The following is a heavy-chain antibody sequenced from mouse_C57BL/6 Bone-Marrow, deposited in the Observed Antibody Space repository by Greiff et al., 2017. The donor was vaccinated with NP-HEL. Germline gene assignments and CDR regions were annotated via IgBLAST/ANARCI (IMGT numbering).Heavy chain of an antibody. CDR2: IDPSDSYT. V-gene: IGHV1-50*01. D-gene: IGHD1-1*01. CDR3: AREAYFGRIYEFAY. CDR1: GYTFTTYW. J-gene: IGHJ3*01. Sequence: QVQLKQPGAELVKPGASVKLSCKASGYTFTTYWMQWVKQRPGQGLEWIGEIDPSDSYTNYNQKFKGKATLTVDTSSSTANMQLSSLTSEDSAVYYCAREAYFGRIYEFAYWGQGTLVTVSA.